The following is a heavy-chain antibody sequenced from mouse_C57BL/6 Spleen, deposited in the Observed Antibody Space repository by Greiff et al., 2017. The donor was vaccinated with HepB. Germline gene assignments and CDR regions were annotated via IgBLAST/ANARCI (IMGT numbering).Heavy chain of an antibody. CDR3: ARGGIYYYGSSPTFFAY. V-gene: IGHV1-64*01. D-gene: IGHD1-1*01. CDR2: IHPNSGST. Sequence: QVQLQQSGAELVKPGASVKLSCKASGYTFTSYWMHWVKQRPGQGLEWIGMIHPNSGSTNYNEKFKSKATLTVDKSSSTSYMQLSSLTSEDSAVYYCARGGIYYYGSSPTFFAYWGQGTLVTVSA. J-gene: IGHJ3*01. CDR1: GYTFTSYW.